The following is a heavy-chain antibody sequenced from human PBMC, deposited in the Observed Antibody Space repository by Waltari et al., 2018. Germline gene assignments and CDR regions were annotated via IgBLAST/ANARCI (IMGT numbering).Heavy chain of an antibody. Sequence: EVQLVESGGGLVQPGGSLRLSCAASGFTLSSYWVSWVRQAPGKGLELVANIMTDGSEEYYVDSVRGRFTISRDNAKNSLFLQMNSLRPEDTAVYYCARDQWFAFDIWGQGTMVTVSS. CDR1: GFTLSSYW. CDR3: ARDQWFAFDI. D-gene: IGHD3-22*01. CDR2: IMTDGSEE. J-gene: IGHJ3*02. V-gene: IGHV3-7*01.